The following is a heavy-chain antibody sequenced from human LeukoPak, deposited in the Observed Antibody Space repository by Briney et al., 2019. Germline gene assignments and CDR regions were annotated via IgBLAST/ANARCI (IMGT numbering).Heavy chain of an antibody. CDR3: ARDQKYSSSSFDP. V-gene: IGHV1-2*02. Sequence: ASVTVSCKASGYTFTGYYMHWVRQAPGQGLEWMGWINPNSGGTNYAQKFQGRVTMTRDTSISTAYMELSRLRSDDTAVYYCARDQKYSSSSFDPWGQGTLVTVSS. CDR1: GYTFTGYY. D-gene: IGHD6-13*01. CDR2: INPNSGGT. J-gene: IGHJ5*02.